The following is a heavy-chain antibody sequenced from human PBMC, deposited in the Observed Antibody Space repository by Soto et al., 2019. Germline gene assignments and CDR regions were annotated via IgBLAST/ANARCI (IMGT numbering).Heavy chain of an antibody. CDR1: GGSISSTIYH. CDR3: ATRARYCTTASCFEY. V-gene: IGHV4-39*01. D-gene: IGHD2-8*01. CDR2: IYYTGST. J-gene: IGHJ4*02. Sequence: QLQLQQSGPGLVKPSETLSLTCTVSGGSISSTIYHWGWIRQPPGKGLEWIGSIYYTGSTYYNPPLKSRVTISVYTSKDQFSLKLSYVTAADPAVYYCATRARYCTTASCFEYWVQGTLVTVSS.